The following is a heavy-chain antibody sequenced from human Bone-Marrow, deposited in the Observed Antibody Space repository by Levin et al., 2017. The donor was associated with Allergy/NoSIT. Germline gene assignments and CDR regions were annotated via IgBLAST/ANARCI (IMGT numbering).Heavy chain of an antibody. CDR1: GGSIDSSSYY. CDR3: ASYNYDGIPYPRFDY. Sequence: SETLSLTCTVSGGSIDSSSYYWGWIRQPPGKGLEWIGNIYYSGRTYYNPSLKSRLTISVDTPRNQFSLQLTSVTAADTAFYYCASYNYDGIPYPRFDYWGQGTLVTVSS. D-gene: IGHD3-22*01. CDR2: IYYSGRT. J-gene: IGHJ4*02. V-gene: IGHV4-39*01.